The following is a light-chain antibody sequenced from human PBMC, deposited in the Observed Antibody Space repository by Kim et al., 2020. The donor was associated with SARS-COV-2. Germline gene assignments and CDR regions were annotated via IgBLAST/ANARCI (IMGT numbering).Light chain of an antibody. CDR3: QQYNSHPIT. J-gene: IGKJ5*01. CDR1: QGISKN. CDR2: GAS. V-gene: IGKV1-16*01. Sequence: DIRMTQSPSSVSASLGDRVTITCRASQGISKNLAWFQQKPGEAPKSLIYGASTLQGGVPSRFSGAGSGTEFTLTITSLQPDDFAIYFCQQYNSHPITFGQGARLESK.